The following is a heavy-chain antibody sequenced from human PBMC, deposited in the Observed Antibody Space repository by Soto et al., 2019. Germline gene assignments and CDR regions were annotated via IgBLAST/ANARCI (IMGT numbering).Heavy chain of an antibody. CDR1: GGSISGGRYY. CDR3: TRDRGFGMDV. Sequence: QVPLQESGPGLVKPSQTLSLTCNVSGGSISGGRYYWNWIRQHPGKGLEWIGNIYDNGITYYNRSLKSRFIISEDTSKTQFSLRLSSVTAAVTAVYYCTRDRGFGMDVWGQGTTVTVSS. V-gene: IGHV4-31*03. CDR2: IYDNGIT. J-gene: IGHJ6*02.